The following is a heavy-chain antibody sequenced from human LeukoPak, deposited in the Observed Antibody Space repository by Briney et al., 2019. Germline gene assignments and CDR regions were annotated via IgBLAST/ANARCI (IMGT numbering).Heavy chain of an antibody. Sequence: GGSLRLSCTASGLTFSTSGFNWVRQAPGQGLEWVASIGPTGSDRYHADSIKGRFTISRDNANNFLYLQMNSLRAEDTAVYYCATETNGRHYDYWGQGTLVTVSS. CDR2: IGPTGSDR. V-gene: IGHV3-21*06. CDR3: ATETNGRHYDY. J-gene: IGHJ4*02. CDR1: GLTFSTSG. D-gene: IGHD1-14*01.